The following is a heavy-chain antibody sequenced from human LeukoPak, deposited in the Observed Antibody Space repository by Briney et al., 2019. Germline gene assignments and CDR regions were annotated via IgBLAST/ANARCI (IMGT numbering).Heavy chain of an antibody. V-gene: IGHV4-38-2*01. D-gene: IGHD3-3*01. CDR2: ISHSGNT. CDR1: GFSICSGHY. CDR3: ASARVVHYNCRSGLHWYFDV. Sequence: PSETLSLTCAVSGFSICSGHYCAWIRQSPGKGLEWIGTISHSGNTYYNSSLKSRLAVSVDTSKNHFSLNLTSLTAADTAVYHCASARVVHYNCRSGLHWYFDVWGRGTLVTVSS. J-gene: IGHJ2*01.